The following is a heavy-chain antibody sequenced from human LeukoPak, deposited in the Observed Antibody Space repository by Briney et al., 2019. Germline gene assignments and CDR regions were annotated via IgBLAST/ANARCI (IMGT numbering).Heavy chain of an antibody. CDR1: GFTFSSYG. D-gene: IGHD4-11*01. J-gene: IGHJ4*02. Sequence: PGGSLRLSCAASGFTFSSYGMHWVRQAPGKGLEWVAFIRYDGSNKYYADSVKGRFTISRDNSKNTLYLQMDSLRAEDTAVYCCAKVTTVTTDFDYWGQGTLVTVSS. CDR2: IRYDGSNK. CDR3: AKVTTVTTDFDY. V-gene: IGHV3-30*02.